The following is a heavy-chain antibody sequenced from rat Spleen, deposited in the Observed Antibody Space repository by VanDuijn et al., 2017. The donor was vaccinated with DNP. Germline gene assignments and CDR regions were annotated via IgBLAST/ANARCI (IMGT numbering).Heavy chain of an antibody. J-gene: IGHJ2*01. V-gene: IGHV5-27*01. CDR1: GFTFSDYN. D-gene: IGHD1-11*01. CDR3: TTDFERGY. Sequence: EVQLVESGGGLVQPGRSLKLSCAASGFTFSDYNMAWVRQAPTKGLEWVASISTGGGNIYYRDSVKGRFTISRDNAKSTLYLQMDSLRSEDTATFYCTTDFERGYWGQGVMVTVSS. CDR2: ISTGGGNI.